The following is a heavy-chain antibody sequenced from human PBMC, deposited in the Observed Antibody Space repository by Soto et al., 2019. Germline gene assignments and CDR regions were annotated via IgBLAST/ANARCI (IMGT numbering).Heavy chain of an antibody. Sequence: GSLRLSCAASGFTFSSYAMSWVRQAPGKGLEWVSAISGSGGSTYYADSVKGRFTISRDNSKNTLYLQMNSLRAEDTAVYYCAKKGADCSSTSCYSWTNLYYYYYYMDVWGKGTTVTVSS. CDR1: GFTFSSYA. V-gene: IGHV3-23*01. J-gene: IGHJ6*03. CDR3: AKKGADCSSTSCYSWTNLYYYYYYMDV. CDR2: ISGSGGST. D-gene: IGHD2-2*01.